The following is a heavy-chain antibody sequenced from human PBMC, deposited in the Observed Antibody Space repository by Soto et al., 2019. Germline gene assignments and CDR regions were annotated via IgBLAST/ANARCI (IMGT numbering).Heavy chain of an antibody. CDR2: IYRGTSP. CDR3: VKNGAYALDY. V-gene: IGHV4-4*02. CDR1: GDSISSDNW. J-gene: IGHJ4*02. Sequence: SETLSLTCAVSGDSISSDNWWSWVRQPPEKGLEWIGEIYRGTSPTYNPSLESRVTISVDKSKNQFSLKLNSVTAADTAVYYCVKNGAYALDYWGQGTLVTVSS. D-gene: IGHD4-17*01.